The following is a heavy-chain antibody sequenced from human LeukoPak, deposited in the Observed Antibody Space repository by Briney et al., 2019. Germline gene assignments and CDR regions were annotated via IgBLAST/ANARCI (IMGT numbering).Heavy chain of an antibody. D-gene: IGHD3-10*02. CDR3: AELGITMIGGV. CDR1: GFTFSNYN. Sequence: PGGSLRLSCAASGFTFSNYNMNWVRQAPGKGLEWVSSISSSSSYITYADSVKGRFTISRDNAKNSLYLQMHSLRAEDTAVYYCAELGITMIGGVWGKGTTVTISS. CDR2: ISSSSSYI. V-gene: IGHV3-21*01. J-gene: IGHJ6*04.